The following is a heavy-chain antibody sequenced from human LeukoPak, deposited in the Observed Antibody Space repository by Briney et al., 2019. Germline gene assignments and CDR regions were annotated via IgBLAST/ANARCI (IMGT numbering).Heavy chain of an antibody. J-gene: IGHJ4*02. CDR2: IIPIFGTA. Sequence: ASVKVSCKASGGTFSSYAISWVRQAPGQRLEWMGGIIPIFGTANYAQKFQGRVTITADESTSTAYMELSSLRSEDTAVYYCARDSTSAAAGTHIDYWGQGTLVTVSS. CDR1: GGTFSSYA. V-gene: IGHV1-69*13. CDR3: ARDSTSAAAGTHIDY. D-gene: IGHD6-13*01.